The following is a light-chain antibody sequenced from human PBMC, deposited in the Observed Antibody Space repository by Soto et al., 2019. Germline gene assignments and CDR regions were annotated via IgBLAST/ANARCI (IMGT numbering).Light chain of an antibody. V-gene: IGLV2-23*02. CDR2: EVS. CDR3: SSYAGSSTEV. Sequence: QSALTQPASVSGSPGQSITISCTGTSSDVGSYNLVSWYQQHPGKAPKLMIYEVSKRPSGVSNRFSSSKSGITASLTISGLRAEDEADYYCSSYAGSSTEVFGGGTKLTVL. CDR1: SSDVGSYNL. J-gene: IGLJ2*01.